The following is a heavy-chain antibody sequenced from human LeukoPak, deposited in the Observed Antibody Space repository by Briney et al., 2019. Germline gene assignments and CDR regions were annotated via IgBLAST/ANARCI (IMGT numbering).Heavy chain of an antibody. Sequence: GRSLRLSCAASGFTFSSYWMSWVRQAPGKGLEWVANIKQDGSEKYYVDSVKGRFTISRDNAKNSLYLQMNSLRAEDTAVYYCASTFYGDYGNYYMDVWGKGTTVTISS. D-gene: IGHD4-17*01. CDR1: GFTFSSYW. V-gene: IGHV3-7*01. CDR2: IKQDGSEK. CDR3: ASTFYGDYGNYYMDV. J-gene: IGHJ6*03.